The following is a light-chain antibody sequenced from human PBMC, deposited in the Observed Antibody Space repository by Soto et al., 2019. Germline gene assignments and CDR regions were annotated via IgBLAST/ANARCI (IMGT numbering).Light chain of an antibody. J-gene: IGLJ2*01. CDR2: EGT. CDR3: CSYTRGSTLL. V-gene: IGLV2-23*01. CDR1: SSDIGSYNL. Sequence: QSALTQPASVSGSPGQSITISCTGSSSDIGSYNLVSWYQHHPGKAPKLMIYEGTNRPSGVSYRFSGSKSGNTASLTISGFQAEDGADYYGCSYTRGSTLLFGGGPKVTVL.